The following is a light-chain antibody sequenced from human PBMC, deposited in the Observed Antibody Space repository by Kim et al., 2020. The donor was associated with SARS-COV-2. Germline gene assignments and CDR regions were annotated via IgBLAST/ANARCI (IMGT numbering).Light chain of an antibody. CDR3: QQYSHRPLT. Sequence: EIVMTQSPATLSVSPGERATLSCRASQRVSSNLAWYQQKPGQAPRLLIYGASTRATGIPGRFSGSGSGTEFTLTISSLQSEDFAVYYCQQYSHRPLTFGGGTKVDIK. CDR1: QRVSSN. CDR2: GAS. J-gene: IGKJ4*01. V-gene: IGKV3-15*01.